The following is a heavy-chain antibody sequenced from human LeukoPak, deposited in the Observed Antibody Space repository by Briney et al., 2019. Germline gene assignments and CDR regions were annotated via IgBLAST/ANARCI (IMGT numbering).Heavy chain of an antibody. J-gene: IGHJ4*02. CDR3: ARDCSSTSCLLGGRDY. CDR1: GFTFSSYA. V-gene: IGHV3-23*01. D-gene: IGHD2-2*01. Sequence: GGSLRLSCAASGFTFSSYAMSWVRQAPGKGLEWVSAISGSGGSTYYADSVKGRFTISRDNAKNSLYLQMNSLRAEDTAVYYCARDCSSTSCLLGGRDYWGQGTLVTVSS. CDR2: ISGSGGST.